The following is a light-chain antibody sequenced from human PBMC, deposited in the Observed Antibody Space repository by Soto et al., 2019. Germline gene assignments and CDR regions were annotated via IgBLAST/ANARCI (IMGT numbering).Light chain of an antibody. CDR2: GAS. CDR3: QQYDKWPRT. Sequence: EIVLTQSPATLSLSPGERATLSCRASQTVGSYLAWFRQTPGQAPRLLMYGASTRATGVPARFSGSGSGTEFTLTISNLQSEDFAVYHCQQYDKWPRTFGQGTKVDIK. J-gene: IGKJ1*01. V-gene: IGKV3-15*01. CDR1: QTVGSY.